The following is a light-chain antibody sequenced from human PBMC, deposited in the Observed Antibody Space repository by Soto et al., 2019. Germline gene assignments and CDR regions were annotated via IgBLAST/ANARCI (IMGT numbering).Light chain of an antibody. CDR2: GAA. CDR3: QQHGSSPPWT. J-gene: IGKJ1*01. Sequence: EIVLTQSPGTLSLSPGERATLSCRASQSVRSDYLAWYQQKPGQAPRLLIYGAASRATGIPDRFSGSGSGTDFTLTISRLEPEDFAVYHCQQHGSSPPWTFGQGTKVEI. V-gene: IGKV3-20*01. CDR1: QSVRSDY.